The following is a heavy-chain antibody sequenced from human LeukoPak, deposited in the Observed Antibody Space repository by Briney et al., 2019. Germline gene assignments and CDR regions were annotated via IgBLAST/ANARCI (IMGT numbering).Heavy chain of an antibody. D-gene: IGHD3-10*01. CDR2: ISGGGGST. CDR3: AKVSGYSFGSGSYEDYYYYMDV. Sequence: PGGSLRLSCAASGFTFSTYGMSWVRQAPGKGLEWVSFISGGGGSTYYADSVKGRFTISRDNSKNTLHLQMNSLRAEDTAVYYCAKVSGYSFGSGSYEDYYYYMDVWGKGTTVTISS. CDR1: GFTFSTYG. J-gene: IGHJ6*03. V-gene: IGHV3-23*01.